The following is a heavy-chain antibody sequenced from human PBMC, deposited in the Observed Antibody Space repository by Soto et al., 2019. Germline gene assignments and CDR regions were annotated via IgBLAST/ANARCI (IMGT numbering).Heavy chain of an antibody. CDR3: AKSYYGDYLYYYYGMDV. Sequence: EVQLLESGGGLVQPGGFLRLSCAASGFTFSSYAMSWVRQAPGKGLEWVSAISGSGGSTYYADSVKGRFTISRDNSKNTLYLQMNSLRAEDTAVYYCAKSYYGDYLYYYYGMDVWGQGTTVTVSS. D-gene: IGHD4-17*01. CDR2: ISGSGGST. V-gene: IGHV3-23*01. J-gene: IGHJ6*02. CDR1: GFTFSSYA.